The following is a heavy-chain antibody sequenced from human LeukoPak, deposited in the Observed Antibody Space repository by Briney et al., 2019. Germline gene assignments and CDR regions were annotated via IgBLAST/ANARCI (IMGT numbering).Heavy chain of an antibody. CDR2: IYTSGST. J-gene: IGHJ5*02. CDR3: ARGPLEDWSGYYNWFDP. CDR1: GGSINSGAYY. Sequence: SETLSLTCTVSGGSINSGAYYWSWIRQPAGKGLEWIGRIYTSGSTNYNPSLKSRVTISVDTSKNQFSLKLSSVTAADTAVYYCARGPLEDWSGYYNWFDPWGQGTLVTVSS. V-gene: IGHV4-61*02. D-gene: IGHD3-3*01.